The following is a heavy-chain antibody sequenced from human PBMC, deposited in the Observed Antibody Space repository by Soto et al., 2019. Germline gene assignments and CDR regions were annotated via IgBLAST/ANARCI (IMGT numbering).Heavy chain of an antibody. Sequence: QVQLQESGPGLVKPSQTLSLTCTVSGGSISSGGYYWSWIRQHPGKGLEWIGYIYYSGSTYYNPALKSRVTISVDTSTNQSSLKLSSVPAADTAVYYCAGMVRGPIHWFAPWGQGTLVTVSS. V-gene: IGHV4-31*03. D-gene: IGHD3-10*01. J-gene: IGHJ5*02. CDR2: IYYSGST. CDR3: AGMVRGPIHWFAP. CDR1: GGSISSGGYY.